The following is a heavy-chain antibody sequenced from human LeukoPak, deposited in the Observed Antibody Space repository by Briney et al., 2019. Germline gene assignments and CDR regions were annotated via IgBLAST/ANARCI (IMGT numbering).Heavy chain of an antibody. D-gene: IGHD3-22*01. J-gene: IGHJ4*02. CDR1: GFTFSNAW. CDR2: IKSKTDGGTT. Sequence: GGSLRLSCAASGFTFSNAWMSWVRQAPGKGLERVGRIKSKTDGGTTDYAAPVKGRFTISRDDSKNTLYLQMNSLKTEDTAVYYCSRADYYDSSGSWDYWGQGTLVTVSS. CDR3: SRADYYDSSGSWDY. V-gene: IGHV3-15*01.